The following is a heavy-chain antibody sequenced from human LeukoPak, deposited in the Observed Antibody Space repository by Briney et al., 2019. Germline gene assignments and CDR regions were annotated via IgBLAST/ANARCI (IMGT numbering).Heavy chain of an antibody. CDR2: INSDGSST. CDR1: GFTCSSYW. Sequence: GGSLRLSCAASGFTCSSYWMHWVRQAPGKGLVRVSRINSDGSSTNYADSVKGRFTISRDNAKNTLYLQMNSLRAEDTAVYYCARAPVGATCFDYWGQGTLVTVSS. J-gene: IGHJ4*02. V-gene: IGHV3-74*01. D-gene: IGHD1-26*01. CDR3: ARAPVGATCFDY.